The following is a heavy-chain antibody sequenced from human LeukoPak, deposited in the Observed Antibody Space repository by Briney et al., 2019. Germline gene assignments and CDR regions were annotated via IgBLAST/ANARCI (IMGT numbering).Heavy chain of an antibody. V-gene: IGHV4-39*01. CDR2: IYYSGST. D-gene: IGHD3-16*01. CDR1: GGSISSSSYY. Sequence: SETLSLTCTVSGGSISSSSYYWGWIRQPPGKGLEWIGSIYYSGSTYYNPSLKSRVTISVDTSKNQISLKLSSVTAADTAVHYCATLEIGDYYFDYWGQGTLVTVSS. CDR3: ATLEIGDYYFDY. J-gene: IGHJ4*02.